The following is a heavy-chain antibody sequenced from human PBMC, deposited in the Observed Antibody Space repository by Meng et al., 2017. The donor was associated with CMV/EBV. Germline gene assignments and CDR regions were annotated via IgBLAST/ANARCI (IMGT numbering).Heavy chain of an antibody. V-gene: IGHV3-21*01. CDR1: GFTFSSYG. D-gene: IGHD4-23*01. J-gene: IGHJ4*02. CDR3: ARRQGRHSGGGSYYFDY. Sequence: GESLKISCAASGFTFSSYGMHWVRQAPGKGLEWVSSISSSSSYIYYADSVKGRFTISRDNAKNSLYLQMNSLRAEDTAVYYCARRQGRHSGGGSYYFDYWGQGTLVTVSS. CDR2: ISSSSSYI.